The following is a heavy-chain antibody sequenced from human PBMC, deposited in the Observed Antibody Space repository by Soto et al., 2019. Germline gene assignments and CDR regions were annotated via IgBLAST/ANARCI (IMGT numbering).Heavy chain of an antibody. D-gene: IGHD2-15*01. J-gene: IGHJ5*02. CDR3: ALPYCSGGSCSNWFDP. CDR1: GFSLSTSGVG. Sequence: SGPTLVKPTQTLTLTCTFSGFSLSTSGVGVGWIRQPPGKALEWLALIYWDDDKRYSPSLKSRLTITKDTSKNQVVLTMTNMDPVDTATYYCALPYCSGGSCSNWFDPWGQGTLVTVSS. CDR2: IYWDDDK. V-gene: IGHV2-5*02.